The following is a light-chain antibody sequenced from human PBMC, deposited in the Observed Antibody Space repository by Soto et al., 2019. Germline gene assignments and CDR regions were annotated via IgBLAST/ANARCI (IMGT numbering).Light chain of an antibody. Sequence: QSALTQPASVSGSPGQSITISCKGTSSDVGGYNYVSWYQQHPGKAPKLMIYEVSNRPSGVSNRFSGSKSGNTASLTISGLQAEDEADYYCSSYTRSSTRVFGGGTKHTVL. CDR3: SSYTRSSTRV. CDR2: EVS. CDR1: SSDVGGYNY. J-gene: IGLJ3*02. V-gene: IGLV2-14*01.